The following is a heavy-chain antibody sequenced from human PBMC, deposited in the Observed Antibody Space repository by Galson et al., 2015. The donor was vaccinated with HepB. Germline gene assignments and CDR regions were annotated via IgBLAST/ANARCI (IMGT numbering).Heavy chain of an antibody. V-gene: IGHV4-39*01. CDR1: GGSISSSSYY. J-gene: IGHJ6*02. CDR3: ARRVAAGTAENYYYYYGMDV. D-gene: IGHD6-13*01. Sequence: ETLSLTCTVSGGSISSSSYYWGWIRQPPGKGLEWIGSIYYSGSTYYNPSLKSRVTISVDTSKNQFSLKLSSVTAADTAVYYCARRVAAGTAENYYYYYGMDVWGQGTTVTVSS. CDR2: IYYSGST.